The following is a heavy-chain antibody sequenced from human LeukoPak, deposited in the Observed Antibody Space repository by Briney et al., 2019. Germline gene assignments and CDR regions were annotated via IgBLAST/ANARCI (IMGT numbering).Heavy chain of an antibody. CDR1: GFTVSSNY. CDR3: SSGSGSYRTPYYYMDV. CDR2: IYSGGST. J-gene: IGHJ6*03. D-gene: IGHD3-10*01. Sequence: GGSLRLSCAASGFTVSSNYMSWVRQAPGKGLEWIAVIYSGGSTYYADSVKGRFTISRDNSKNTLYLQMNSLRAEDTAVYYCSSGSGSYRTPYYYMDVWGTGTTVTVSS. V-gene: IGHV3-53*05.